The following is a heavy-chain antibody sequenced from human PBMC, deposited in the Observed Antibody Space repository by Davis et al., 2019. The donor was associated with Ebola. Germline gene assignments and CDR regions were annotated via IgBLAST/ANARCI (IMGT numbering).Heavy chain of an antibody. J-gene: IGHJ4*02. CDR2: IYPGDSDT. CDR1: GYSFTSYW. Sequence: GESLKISCKGSGYSFTSYWIGWVRQMPGKGLEWMGIIYPGDSDTRYSPSFQGQVTISADKSISTAYLQWSSLKASDTAMYYCAVETGEDYGDYNFDYWGQGTLVTVSS. V-gene: IGHV5-51*01. D-gene: IGHD4-17*01. CDR3: AVETGEDYGDYNFDY.